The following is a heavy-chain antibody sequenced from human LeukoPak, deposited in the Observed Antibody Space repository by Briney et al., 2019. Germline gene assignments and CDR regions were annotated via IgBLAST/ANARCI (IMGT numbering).Heavy chain of an antibody. Sequence: ASVKVSCKASGGTFSSYAISWVRQAPGQGLEWMGGIIPIFGTANYAQKFQGRVTMTRDTSTSTVYMELSSLRSEDTAVYYCARGYQDTAMDYGMDVWGQGTTVTVSS. CDR3: ARGYQDTAMDYGMDV. CDR2: IIPIFGTA. CDR1: GGTFSSYA. D-gene: IGHD5-18*01. J-gene: IGHJ6*02. V-gene: IGHV1-69*05.